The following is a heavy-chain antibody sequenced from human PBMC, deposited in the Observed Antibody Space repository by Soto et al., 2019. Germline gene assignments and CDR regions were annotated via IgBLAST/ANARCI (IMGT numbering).Heavy chain of an antibody. CDR1: GFSLRTSGVG. CDR2: LYWNDNK. J-gene: IGHJ6*02. V-gene: IGHV2-5*01. D-gene: IGHD4-17*01. Sequence: QITLKESGPTLVKPTQTLTLTCTFSGFSLRTSGVGVGWIRQPPGKALEWLALLYWNDNKLYSPSLQSRLTITKDTSKNQVVLTLTNMDPVDTATYYCAHTPGYGDYDFYYFGMDVWGQGTPVTV. CDR3: AHTPGYGDYDFYYFGMDV.